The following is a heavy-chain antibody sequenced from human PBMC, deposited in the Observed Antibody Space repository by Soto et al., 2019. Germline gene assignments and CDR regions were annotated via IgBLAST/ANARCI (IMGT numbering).Heavy chain of an antibody. J-gene: IGHJ4*02. D-gene: IGHD3-9*01. CDR2: IYWDDGK. CDR1: GFSLSTSGVG. V-gene: IGHV2-5*02. Sequence: ESGPTLVNPTQTLTLTCTFSGFSLSTSGVGVAWIRQPPGKALEWLALIYWDDGKRYSPSLKTRLNITKDTSKNQVVLTLTNVDPVETATYYCEQRPAYDISTGYYPFDYWGQGSLVTVSS. CDR3: EQRPAYDISTGYYPFDY.